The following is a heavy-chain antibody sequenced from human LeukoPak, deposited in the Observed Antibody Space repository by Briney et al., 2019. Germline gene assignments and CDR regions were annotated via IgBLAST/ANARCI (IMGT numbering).Heavy chain of an antibody. CDR3: ARHGNIVLEPVASKAFDI. CDR2: INHSGST. V-gene: IGHV4-34*01. CDR1: GGSFSGYY. Sequence: SGTLSLTCAVYGGSFSGYYWSWIRQPPGKGQEWIGEINHSGSTNYNPSLKSLVTISVDTSKNQFSLKLSSVTAADTAVYYCARHGNIVLEPVASKAFDIWGQGTMVTVST. J-gene: IGHJ3*02. D-gene: IGHD2-2*01.